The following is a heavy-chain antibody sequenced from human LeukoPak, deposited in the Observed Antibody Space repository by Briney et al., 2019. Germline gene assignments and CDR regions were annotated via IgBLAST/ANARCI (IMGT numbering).Heavy chain of an antibody. CDR1: GFTFNNYA. J-gene: IGHJ4*02. CDR3: AKDQVVMPPYFFDC. Sequence: GGSLRLSCAASGFTFNNYAMSWVRQAPGKGLEWVSGISGSGGSTYYAQSVKGRFTISRDNSKNTLYLQMNSLRAEDTAVYYCAKDQVVMPPYFFDCWGQGTLLTVSS. CDR2: ISGSGGST. D-gene: IGHD2-21*01. V-gene: IGHV3-23*01.